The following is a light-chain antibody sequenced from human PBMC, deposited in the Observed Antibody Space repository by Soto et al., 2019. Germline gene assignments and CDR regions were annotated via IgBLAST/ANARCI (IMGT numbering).Light chain of an antibody. V-gene: IGKV1-17*01. CDR2: AVS. CDR3: LQHHSYPQT. CDR1: QRIKND. Sequence: DIQMTQSPSSLSASVGDGVTITCRASQRIKNDLAWYQRKPGKAPKRLIYAVSSLQSEVPSRFSGSGSGTEFTLTISSLPPEDVATYYCLQHHSYPQTFGQGTKVDIK. J-gene: IGKJ1*01.